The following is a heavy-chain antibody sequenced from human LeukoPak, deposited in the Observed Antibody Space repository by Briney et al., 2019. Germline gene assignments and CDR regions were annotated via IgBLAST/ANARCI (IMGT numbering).Heavy chain of an antibody. J-gene: IGHJ4*02. CDR1: GFRFSEYS. D-gene: IGHD3-9*01. V-gene: IGHV3-48*04. CDR2: ISSGGNVE. Sequence: GGSLRLSCAASGFRFSEYSMNWVRQAPGKGLEWVAHISSGGNVEYYLDSVRGRFTMSRDNAKSLLFLQMNSLRAEDTAVYYCARDTLNGPFVISLDYWGQGALVTVSS. CDR3: ARDTLNGPFVISLDY.